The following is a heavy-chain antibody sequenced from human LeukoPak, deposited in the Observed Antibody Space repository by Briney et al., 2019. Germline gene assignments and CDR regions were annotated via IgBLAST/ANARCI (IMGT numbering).Heavy chain of an antibody. CDR1: GFTFSSYS. CDR2: INSSSSYI. D-gene: IGHD2-2*01. J-gene: IGHJ3*02. Sequence: GGSLRLSCAASGFTFSSYSMNWVRQAPGKGLEWVSSINSSSSYIYYADSVKGRFTISRDNAKNSLYLQMNSLRAEDTAVYYCARVYCSSTSCYFPGAFDIWGQGTMVTVSS. V-gene: IGHV3-21*01. CDR3: ARVYCSSTSCYFPGAFDI.